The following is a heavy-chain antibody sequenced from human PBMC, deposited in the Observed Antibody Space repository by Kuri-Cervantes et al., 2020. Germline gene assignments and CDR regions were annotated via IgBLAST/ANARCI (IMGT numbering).Heavy chain of an antibody. CDR2: IWYDGSNK. Sequence: GGSLRLSCAASGFTFSSYGMHWVRQAPGKGLEWVAVIWYDGSNKYYADSVKGRFTISRDNSKNTLYLQMNSLRAEDTALYYCAGGSSGWFWDYWGQGTLVTVSS. J-gene: IGHJ4*02. D-gene: IGHD6-19*01. CDR3: AGGSSGWFWDY. CDR1: GFTFSSYG. V-gene: IGHV3-33*01.